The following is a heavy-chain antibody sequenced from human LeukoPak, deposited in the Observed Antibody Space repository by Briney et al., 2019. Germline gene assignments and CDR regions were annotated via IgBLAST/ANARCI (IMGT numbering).Heavy chain of an antibody. D-gene: IGHD6-13*01. V-gene: IGHV3-66*01. CDR1: GFTFSSYG. J-gene: IGHJ4*02. CDR2: IYSGGST. Sequence: PGGSLRLSCAASGFTFSSYGMHWVRQAPGKGLEWVSVIYSGGSTYYADSVKGRFTISRDNSKNTLYLQMNSLRAEDTAVYYCARAGSWYSFDYWGQGTLVTVSS. CDR3: ARAGSWYSFDY.